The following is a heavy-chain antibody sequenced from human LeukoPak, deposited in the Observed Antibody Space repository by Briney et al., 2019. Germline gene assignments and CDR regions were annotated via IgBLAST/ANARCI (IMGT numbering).Heavy chain of an antibody. Sequence: SETLSLTCTVSGGSISSYYWSWIRQPAGKGLECIGRIYTSGSTNYNPSLKSRVTMSVDTSKNQFSLKLSSVTAADTAVYYCARDFYLHDYGDPLGYWGQGTLVTVSS. CDR2: IYTSGST. CDR1: GGSISSYY. CDR3: ARDFYLHDYGDPLGY. D-gene: IGHD4-17*01. J-gene: IGHJ4*02. V-gene: IGHV4-4*07.